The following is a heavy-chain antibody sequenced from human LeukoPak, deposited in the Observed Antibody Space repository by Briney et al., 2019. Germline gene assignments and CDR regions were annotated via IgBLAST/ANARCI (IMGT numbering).Heavy chain of an antibody. V-gene: IGHV1-69*05. J-gene: IGHJ4*02. CDR3: ARDGGCGGDCYSSHFDY. CDR2: IIPIFDTA. Sequence: SVKVSCKASGGTFSTYAISWVRQAPGQGLEWMGRIIPIFDTANYAQKFQGRVTITTDESTSTAFMELSSLRFEDTAVYYCARDGGCGGDCYSSHFDYWGQGTQVTVSS. D-gene: IGHD2-21*02. CDR1: GGTFSTYA.